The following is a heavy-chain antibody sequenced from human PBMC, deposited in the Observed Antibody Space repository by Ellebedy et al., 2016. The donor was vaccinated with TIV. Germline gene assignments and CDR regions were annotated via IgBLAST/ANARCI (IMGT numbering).Heavy chain of an antibody. CDR2: TYYSGST. V-gene: IGHV4-59*01. J-gene: IGHJ6*02. CDR1: GGSLSRYY. CDR3: ARGAYPFYWYGMDV. Sequence: MPSETLSLTCNVSGGSLSRYYWSWIRQPPGKGLEWIAYTYYSGSTNYNPSLKSRVSISVDTFKSQFSLSLRSVTAADTAVYYCARGAYPFYWYGMDVWGQGTTVTVSS.